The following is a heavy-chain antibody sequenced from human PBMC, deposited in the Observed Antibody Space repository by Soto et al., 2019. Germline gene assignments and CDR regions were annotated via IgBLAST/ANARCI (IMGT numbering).Heavy chain of an antibody. CDR2: IVVGSGNT. D-gene: IGHD3-9*01. Sequence: GASVKVSCKASGFTFTSSAMQWVRQARGQRLEWIGWIVVGSGNTNYAQKFQERVTTTRDMSTSTAYMELSSLRSEDTAVYYCAKDSVLRYFDWFPVLGYWGQGTLVTVSS. CDR1: GFTFTSSA. CDR3: AKDSVLRYFDWFPVLGY. V-gene: IGHV1-58*02. J-gene: IGHJ4*02.